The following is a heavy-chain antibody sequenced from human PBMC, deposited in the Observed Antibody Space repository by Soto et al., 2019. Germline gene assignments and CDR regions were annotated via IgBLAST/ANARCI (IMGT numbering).Heavy chain of an antibody. D-gene: IGHD1-7*01. CDR2: ISYDGGNK. CDR1: GFTFSNYD. Sequence: HVQLVESGGGVVQPGRSLRLSCAASGFTFSNYDFYWVRQAPGKGLQWVALISYDGGNKYYADSVKGRFTISRDNSKNTLYLQMNSLRAEDTALYFCARANWDYAFDFWGQGTMVTVSS. J-gene: IGHJ3*01. CDR3: ARANWDYAFDF. V-gene: IGHV3-30-3*01.